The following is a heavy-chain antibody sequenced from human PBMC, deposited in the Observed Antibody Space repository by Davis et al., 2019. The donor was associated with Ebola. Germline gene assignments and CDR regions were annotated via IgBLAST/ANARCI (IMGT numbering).Heavy chain of an antibody. Sequence: SETLSLTCTVSGGSISSYYWSWIRQPPGKGLEWIGYIYYSGSTNYNPSLKSRVTISVDTSKNQFSLKLSSVTAADTAVYYCARGGGWFDPWGQGTLVTVSS. CDR1: GGSISSYY. D-gene: IGHD3-10*01. J-gene: IGHJ5*02. V-gene: IGHV4-59*01. CDR2: IYYSGST. CDR3: ARGGGWFDP.